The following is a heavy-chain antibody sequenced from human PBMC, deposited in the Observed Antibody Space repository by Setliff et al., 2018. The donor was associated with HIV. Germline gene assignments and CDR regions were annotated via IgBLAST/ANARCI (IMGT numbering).Heavy chain of an antibody. J-gene: IGHJ4*02. CDR1: EFTFSKYA. Sequence: QPGGSLRLSCTGSEFTFSKYAMNWVRQAPGKGLEWVSGISHNGTDTHYADSLKGRFTISRDNSKNTVYLQINSLRAEDTAVYYCAKDDQRSGASDYWGKGTLVTVSS. V-gene: IGHV3-23*01. D-gene: IGHD7-27*01. CDR2: ISHNGTDT. CDR3: AKDDQRSGASDY.